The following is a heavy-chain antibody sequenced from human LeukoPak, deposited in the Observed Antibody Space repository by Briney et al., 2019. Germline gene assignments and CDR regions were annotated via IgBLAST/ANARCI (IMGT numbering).Heavy chain of an antibody. CDR2: ISGSGGST. D-gene: IGHD4-17*01. J-gene: IGHJ4*02. V-gene: IGHV3-23*01. CDR1: GFTFSSYT. Sequence: PGGSLRLSCAASGFTFSSYTMSWVRQAPGKGLEWVSAISGSGGSTYYADSVKGRFTISRDNSKNTLYLQMNSLRAEDTAIYYCAKSYGDYVGYFDYWGQGTLVTVSS. CDR3: AKSYGDYVGYFDY.